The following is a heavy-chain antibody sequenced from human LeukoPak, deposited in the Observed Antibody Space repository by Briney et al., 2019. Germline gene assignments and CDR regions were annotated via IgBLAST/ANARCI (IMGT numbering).Heavy chain of an antibody. CDR1: GGSFSGYY. CDR3: ARGRDIVVVVAAPWYYFDY. CDR2: INHSGST. J-gene: IGHJ4*02. V-gene: IGHV4-34*01. Sequence: TSETLSLTCAVYGGSFSGYYWSWIRQPPGKGLEWIGEINHSGSTNYNPSLKSRVTISVDTSKNQFFLKLSSVTAADTAVYYCARGRDIVVVVAAPWYYFDYWGQGTLVTVSS. D-gene: IGHD2-15*01.